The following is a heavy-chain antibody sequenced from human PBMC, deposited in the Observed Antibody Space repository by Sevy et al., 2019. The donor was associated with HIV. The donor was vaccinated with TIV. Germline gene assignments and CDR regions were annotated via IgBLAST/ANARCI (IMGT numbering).Heavy chain of an antibody. J-gene: IGHJ5*02. CDR2: ISGSSSYI. CDR1: GFTFNLYS. Sequence: GGSLRLSCAASGFTFNLYSMNWVRQAPGKGLEWVSSISGSSSYIFYADSVRGRFTISRDNAKNSLYLQMNSLRVEDTAVYYCASPGTKGFDPWGQGTLVTVSS. V-gene: IGHV3-21*04. D-gene: IGHD2-8*01. CDR3: ASPGTKGFDP.